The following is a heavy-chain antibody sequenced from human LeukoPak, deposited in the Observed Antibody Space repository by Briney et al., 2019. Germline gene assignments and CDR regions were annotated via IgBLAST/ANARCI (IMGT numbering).Heavy chain of an antibody. J-gene: IGHJ4*02. V-gene: IGHV3-21*01. CDR3: ARDGLYCSSTNCYLDY. D-gene: IGHD2-2*01. Sequence: GGSLRLSCAASGFIFSSYSMNWVRQAPGKGLEWVSSISSSSSDIYSADSVKGRFTISRDNTQNSLYLQMNSLRAEDTAVYYCARDGLYCSSTNCYLDYWGQGTLVTVSS. CDR1: GFIFSSYS. CDR2: ISSSSSDI.